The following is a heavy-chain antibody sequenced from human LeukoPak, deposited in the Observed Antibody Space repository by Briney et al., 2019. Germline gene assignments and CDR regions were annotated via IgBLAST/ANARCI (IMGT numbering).Heavy chain of an antibody. CDR3: ARDLRSMVRGVISYFDY. J-gene: IGHJ4*02. CDR2: IKQDGSEK. V-gene: IGHV3-7*01. Sequence: GGSLRLSCAASGFTFSSYWMSWVRQAPGKGLEWVANIKQDGSEKYYVDSVKGRFTISRDNAKNSLYLQMNSLRAEDTAVYYCARDLRSMVRGVISYFDYWGQGTLVTVSS. D-gene: IGHD3-10*01. CDR1: GFTFSSYW.